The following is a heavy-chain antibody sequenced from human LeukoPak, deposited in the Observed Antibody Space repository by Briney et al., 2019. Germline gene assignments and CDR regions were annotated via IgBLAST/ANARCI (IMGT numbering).Heavy chain of an antibody. CDR2: IYYSGST. Sequence: SETLSLTCTVSGGSISGGGYYWSWIRQHPGKGLEWIGYIYYSGSTYYNPSLKSRVTISVDTSKNQFSLKLSSVTAADTAVYYCARVDEGGYYYYGMDVWGQGTTVTVSS. J-gene: IGHJ6*02. V-gene: IGHV4-31*03. D-gene: IGHD3-16*01. CDR1: GGSISGGGYY. CDR3: ARVDEGGYYYYGMDV.